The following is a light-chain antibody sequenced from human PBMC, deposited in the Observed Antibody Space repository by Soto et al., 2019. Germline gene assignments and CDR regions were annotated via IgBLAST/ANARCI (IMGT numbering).Light chain of an antibody. J-gene: IGKJ5*01. V-gene: IGKV3-20*01. Sequence: EIVLTQSPGTLSLSPGERATLSCRASQSVSSSYLAWYQQKPGQAPRLLIYGASSRATGIPDRFSGSGSGNHCTLTISRLEPKVFAVYYCTHYGSPSITFGKGTRLEIK. CDR2: GAS. CDR3: THYGSPSIT. CDR1: QSVSSSY.